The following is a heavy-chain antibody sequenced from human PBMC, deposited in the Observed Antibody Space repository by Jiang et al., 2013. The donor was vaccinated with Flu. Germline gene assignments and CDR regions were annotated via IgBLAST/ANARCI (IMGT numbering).Heavy chain of an antibody. J-gene: IGHJ3*02. Sequence: SGAEVKKPGASVKVSCKASGYTFTGYYMHWVRQAPGQGLEWMGWINPNSGGTNYAQKFQGWVTMTRDTSISTAYMELSRLRSDDTAVYYCAREGLEYCSGGSCRPSAFDIWGQGTNGHRLF. CDR3: AREGLEYCSGGSCRPSAFDI. D-gene: IGHD2-15*01. CDR1: GYTFTGYY. CDR2: INPNSGGT. V-gene: IGHV1-2*04.